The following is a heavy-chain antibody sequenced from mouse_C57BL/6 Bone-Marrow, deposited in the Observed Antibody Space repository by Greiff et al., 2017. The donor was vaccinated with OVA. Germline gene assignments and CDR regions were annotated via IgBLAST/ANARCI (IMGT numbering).Heavy chain of an antibody. V-gene: IGHV1-69*01. CDR3: AREEDGGFAY. Sequence: VQLQQSGAELVMPGASVKLSCKASGYTFTSYWMHWVKQRPGQGLEWIGEIDPSDSYTNYNQKFKGKSTLTVDKSSSTAYMQLSSLTSEDSAVYYCAREEDGGFAYWGQGTLVTVSA. CDR2: IDPSDSYT. CDR1: GYTFTSYW. J-gene: IGHJ3*01.